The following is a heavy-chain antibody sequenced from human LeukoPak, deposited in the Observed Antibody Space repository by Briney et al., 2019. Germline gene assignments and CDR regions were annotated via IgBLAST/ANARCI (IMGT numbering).Heavy chain of an antibody. Sequence: GGSLRLSCAGSGFTFSGYSLNWVRQAPGKGLEWVSSISSSSTYIYYADSVKGRFTISRDNAKNSLYLQMNSLRAEDTAVYYCARAYGSDFLSGYDAGGCWGQGTLVTVSS. D-gene: IGHD3-3*01. J-gene: IGHJ4*02. CDR1: GFTFSGYS. CDR3: ARAYGSDFLSGYDAGGC. V-gene: IGHV3-21*04. CDR2: ISSSSTYI.